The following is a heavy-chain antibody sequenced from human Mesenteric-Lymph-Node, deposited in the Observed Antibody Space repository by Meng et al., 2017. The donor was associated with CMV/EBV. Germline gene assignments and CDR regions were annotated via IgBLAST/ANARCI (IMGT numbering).Heavy chain of an antibody. Sequence: GGSLRLSCAASGFTFSSYWMHWVRQAPGKGLVWVSRINSDGSSTSYADSVKGRFTISRDNAKNTLYLQMNSLRAEDTAVYYCAKGPTTGLFDYWGQGTLVTVSS. J-gene: IGHJ4*02. CDR3: AKGPTTGLFDY. D-gene: IGHD4-11*01. V-gene: IGHV3-74*01. CDR2: INSDGSST. CDR1: GFTFSSYW.